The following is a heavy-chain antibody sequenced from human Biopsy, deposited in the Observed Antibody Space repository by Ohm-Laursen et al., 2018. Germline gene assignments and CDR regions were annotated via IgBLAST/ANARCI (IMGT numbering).Heavy chain of an antibody. D-gene: IGHD3-10*01. V-gene: IGHV1-2*02. J-gene: IGHJ3*02. CDR2: VNPNSGAT. Sequence: ESSVKVSCKASGGTFNNFAISWVRQAPGQGLEWMGWVNPNSGATNYAQKFQGRVTMTSDTSISTAYIELRRLISDDTAVYFCARDRMVTIITLVRADTFDIWGQGTLVSVSS. CDR3: ARDRMVTIITLVRADTFDI. CDR1: GGTFNNFA.